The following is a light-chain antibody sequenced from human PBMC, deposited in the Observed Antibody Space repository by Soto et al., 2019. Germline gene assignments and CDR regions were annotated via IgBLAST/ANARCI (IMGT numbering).Light chain of an antibody. CDR2: GAS. Sequence: EILLTQSPATLSSSAGERATLFCRASQSVSRSYLAWYQQKPGQAPRLLMYGASSRATGIPERFSGSGSGTDFTLTISRLEPEDFELYYCQQYGSSPITFGQGTRLEIK. V-gene: IGKV3-20*01. CDR3: QQYGSSPIT. CDR1: QSVSRSY. J-gene: IGKJ5*01.